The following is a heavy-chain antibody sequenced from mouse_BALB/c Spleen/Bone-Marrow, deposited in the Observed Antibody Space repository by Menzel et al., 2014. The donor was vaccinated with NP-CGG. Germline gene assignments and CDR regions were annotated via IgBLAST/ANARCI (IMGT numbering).Heavy chain of an antibody. D-gene: IGHD1-2*01. CDR1: GYAFSAYW. Sequence: QVQLQQPGAELVRPGSSVKISCKASGYAFSAYWMNWVQQRPGQGLEWIGQIYPGDGDTNYNGKFKGKATLTADKSSSTAYMQLSSLTSEDSAVYFCTRSTATFDYWGQGTTLTVSS. J-gene: IGHJ2*01. CDR2: IYPGDGDT. V-gene: IGHV1-80*01. CDR3: TRSTATFDY.